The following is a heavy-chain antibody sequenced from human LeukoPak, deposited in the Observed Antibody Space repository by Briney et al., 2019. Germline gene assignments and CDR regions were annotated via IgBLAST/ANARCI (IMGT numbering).Heavy chain of an antibody. D-gene: IGHD3-3*01. CDR2: IYYSGST. J-gene: IGHJ5*02. V-gene: IGHV4-59*01. Sequence: PSETLSPTCTISGGSISSYYWSWIRQPPGKGLEWIGYIYYSGSTNYNPSLKSRVTISVDTSKNQFSLKLSSVAAADTAVYYCARSGHDFWSGRNWFDPWGQGTLVTVSS. CDR3: ARSGHDFWSGRNWFDP. CDR1: GGSISSYY.